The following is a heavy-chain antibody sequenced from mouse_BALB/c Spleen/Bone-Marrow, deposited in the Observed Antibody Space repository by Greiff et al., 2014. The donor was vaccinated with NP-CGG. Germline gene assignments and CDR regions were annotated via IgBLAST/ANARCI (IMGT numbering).Heavy chain of an antibody. V-gene: IGHV1-7*01. CDR2: INPSTGYT. J-gene: IGHJ3*01. D-gene: IGHD2-14*01. CDR1: GYTFTSYW. Sequence: VQLQQSGAELAKPGASVKMSCKASGYTFTSYWMHWVKQRPGQGLEWIGYINPSTGYTEYNQKFKDKATLTADKSSSTAYMQLSSLTSEDSAVYYCAREKVLRNVFAYWGQGTLVTVSA. CDR3: AREKVLRNVFAY.